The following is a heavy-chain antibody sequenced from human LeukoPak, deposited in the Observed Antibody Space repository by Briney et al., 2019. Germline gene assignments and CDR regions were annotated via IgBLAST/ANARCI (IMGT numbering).Heavy chain of an antibody. V-gene: IGHV4-59*01. Sequence: PSETLSLTCAVYGGSFSGYYWSWTRQPPGKGLERIGYIYYSGSTNYNPSLKSRVTISVDTSKTKFSLKLSSVTAADTAVYYCARAVASLFAFDIWGQGTMVTVSS. CDR3: ARAVASLFAFDI. CDR2: IYYSGST. D-gene: IGHD6-19*01. J-gene: IGHJ3*02. CDR1: GGSFSGYY.